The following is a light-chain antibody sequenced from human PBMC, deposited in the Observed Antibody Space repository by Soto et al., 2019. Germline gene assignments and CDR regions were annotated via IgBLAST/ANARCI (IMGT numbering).Light chain of an antibody. CDR2: DAS. CDR1: QSVSSY. J-gene: IGKJ5*01. CDR3: QQRSNGTALT. Sequence: EIVFTQSPCTVSLSPGERATLSCRASQSVSSYLAWYQQKPGQAARLLIYDASNRATGIPARFSGSGSGTDFSLTISSLEPEDFAVYYCQQRSNGTALTFGQGTRLEIK. V-gene: IGKV3-11*01.